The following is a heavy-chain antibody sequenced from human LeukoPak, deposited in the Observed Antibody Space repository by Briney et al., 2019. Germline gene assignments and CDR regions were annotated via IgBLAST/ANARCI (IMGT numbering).Heavy chain of an antibody. CDR2: ISDSGGNT. Sequence: GGSLRLSCAASGFTFSNYAMIWVRQAPGKGLEWVSGISDSGGNTNYADSVKGRFTISRDNSKNTLYIQMDSLRAEDTAVYYCARRLPVVVVTRSYYFDYWGQGTLVTVSS. CDR1: GFTFSNYA. CDR3: ARRLPVVVVTRSYYFDY. D-gene: IGHD3-22*01. J-gene: IGHJ4*02. V-gene: IGHV3-23*01.